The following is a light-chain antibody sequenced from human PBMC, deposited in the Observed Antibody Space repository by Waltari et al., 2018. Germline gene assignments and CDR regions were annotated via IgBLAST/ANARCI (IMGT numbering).Light chain of an antibody. Sequence: DIQMTQSPSTLAAAVGDRVTITCRASQSISRWVAWYQQKPGKAPKLLISEASTLKSGVPSRFSGSGSGTEFILTITSLQRDDFATYFCQHYNNYRYTFGQGTKLEI. CDR2: EAS. CDR3: QHYNNYRYT. CDR1: QSISRW. J-gene: IGKJ2*01. V-gene: IGKV1-5*03.